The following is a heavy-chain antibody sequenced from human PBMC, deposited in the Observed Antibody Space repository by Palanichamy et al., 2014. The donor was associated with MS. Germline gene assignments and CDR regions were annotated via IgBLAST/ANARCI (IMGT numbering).Heavy chain of an antibody. J-gene: IGHJ6*02. D-gene: IGHD6-25*01. CDR2: ISSSGGHI. CDR3: VRDGGHYDMDV. CDR1: GFSFRTYS. Sequence: EVQLVEVVGGGPRSTLGGPVRLSCRASGFSFRTYSMDWVRQAPGKGLEWVSGISSSGGHIYYRDSVKGRFTISRDNAKNSVFLQMNSLRAEDTAVYYCVRDGGHYDMDVWGQGTTVTVSS. V-gene: IGHV3-21*01.